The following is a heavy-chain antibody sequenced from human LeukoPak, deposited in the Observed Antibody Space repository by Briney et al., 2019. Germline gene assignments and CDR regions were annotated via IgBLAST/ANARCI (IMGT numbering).Heavy chain of an antibody. CDR3: ARESGTAQTYTYYLDY. CDR1: GFTFSSYS. D-gene: IGHD3-16*01. V-gene: IGHV3-21*01. Sequence: GGSLRLSCAASGFTFSSYSMNWVRQAPGKGLEWVSSISSSSSYIYYADSVKGRFTISRDNAKNSLYLQMNSLRAEDTAVYYCARESGTAQTYTYYLDYWGQGTLVTVSS. CDR2: ISSSSSYI. J-gene: IGHJ4*02.